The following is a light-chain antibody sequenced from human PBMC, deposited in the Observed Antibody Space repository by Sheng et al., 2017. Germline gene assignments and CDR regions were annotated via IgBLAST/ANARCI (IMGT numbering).Light chain of an antibody. V-gene: IGKV3-15*01. CDR2: AAS. CDR3: QQYAKWPS. CDR1: QSVSSN. J-gene: IGKJ2*03. Sequence: EIVMTQSPVTLSVSPGERATLSCRASQSVSSNLAWYQHKPGQSPRLLISAASSRATGVPNRFSGSGSETEFTLTISSLQSEDSAVYYCQQYAKWPSFGQGTKLQIK.